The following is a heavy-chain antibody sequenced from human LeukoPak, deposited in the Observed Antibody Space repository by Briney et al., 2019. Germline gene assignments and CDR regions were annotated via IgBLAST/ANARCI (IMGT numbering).Heavy chain of an antibody. V-gene: IGHV3-23*01. CDR2: ISGGGEST. CDR3: AKGKYSSGGVPDY. D-gene: IGHD6-19*01. CDR1: EFTFSSHA. Sequence: GGSLRLSCVASEFTFSSHAMNWVRQAPGKGLEWVSSISGGGESTYYADSVKGRFTVSRDNSKNTLYLQINSLRGEDTAVYYCAKGKYSSGGVPDYWGQGTLVTVSS. J-gene: IGHJ4*02.